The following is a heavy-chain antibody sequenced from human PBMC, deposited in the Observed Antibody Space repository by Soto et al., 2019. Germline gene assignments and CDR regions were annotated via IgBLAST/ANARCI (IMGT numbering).Heavy chain of an antibody. Sequence: PSETLSLTCTVSGGSISSYYWSWIRQPPGKGLEWIGYIYYSGSTNYNPSLKSRVTISVDTSKNQFSLKLSSVTAADTAVYYCARVVDSSLRSYYYMDVWGKGTTVTVSS. J-gene: IGHJ6*03. CDR3: ARVVDSSLRSYYYMDV. V-gene: IGHV4-59*01. CDR1: GGSISSYY. D-gene: IGHD6-13*01. CDR2: IYYSGST.